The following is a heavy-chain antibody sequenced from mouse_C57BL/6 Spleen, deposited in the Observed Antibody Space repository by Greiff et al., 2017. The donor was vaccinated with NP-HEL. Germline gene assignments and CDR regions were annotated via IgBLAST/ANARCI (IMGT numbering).Heavy chain of an antibody. V-gene: IGHV1-78*01. CDR1: GYTFTDHT. Sequence: LVESDAELVKPGASVKISCKVSGYTFTDHTIHWMKQRPEQGLEWIGYIYPRDGSTKYNEKFKGKATLTADKSSSTAYMQLNSLTSEDSAVYFCARRDYGSSYPYYFDYWGQGTTLTVSS. J-gene: IGHJ2*01. CDR2: IYPRDGST. D-gene: IGHD1-1*01. CDR3: ARRDYGSSYPYYFDY.